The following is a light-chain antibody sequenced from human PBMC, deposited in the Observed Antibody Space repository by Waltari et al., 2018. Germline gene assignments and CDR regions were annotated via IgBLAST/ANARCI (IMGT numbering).Light chain of an antibody. CDR1: QSVRSN. V-gene: IGKV3-15*01. CDR3: LQYNKWPGT. Sequence: EIVMTQSPATLSLSPGERATLSCRASQSVRSNLAWYQHKPGQAPRLLTYCASTRATGIPATFSSSGSGTEFTLTISSLQSEDFAVYYCLQYNKWPGTFGQGTKVEIK. J-gene: IGKJ1*01. CDR2: CAS.